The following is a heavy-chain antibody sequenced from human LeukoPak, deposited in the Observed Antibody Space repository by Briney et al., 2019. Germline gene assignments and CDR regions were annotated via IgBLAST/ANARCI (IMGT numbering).Heavy chain of an antibody. Sequence: GGSLRLSCAASGFTFSSYMMNWVRQAPGKGLEWVSCISSSSGDIYYADSVKGRFTISRDNAKNSLYLQMNSLRAEDTAVYYCARDQTGITVAATGWFDPWGQGTLVTVSS. J-gene: IGHJ5*02. CDR2: ISSSSGDI. D-gene: IGHD6-19*01. V-gene: IGHV3-21*01. CDR1: GFTFSSYM. CDR3: ARDQTGITVAATGWFDP.